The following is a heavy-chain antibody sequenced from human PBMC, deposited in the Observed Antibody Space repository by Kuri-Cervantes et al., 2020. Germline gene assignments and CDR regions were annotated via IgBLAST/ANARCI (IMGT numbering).Heavy chain of an antibody. D-gene: IGHD3-9*01. CDR3: ARATISNSRLYYYYGMDV. CDR2: IYYSGST. J-gene: IGHJ6*02. V-gene: IGHV4-31*03. CDR1: GGSISSGGYY. Sequence: LRLSCTVSGGSISSGGYYWSWIRQHPGKGLEWIGYIYYSGSTYYNPSLKSRVTISVDTSKNQFSLKLSSVTAADTAVYYCARATISNSRLYYYYGMDVWGQGTTVTVSS.